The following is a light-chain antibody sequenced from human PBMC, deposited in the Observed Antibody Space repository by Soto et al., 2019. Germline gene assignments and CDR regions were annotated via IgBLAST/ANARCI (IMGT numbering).Light chain of an antibody. Sequence: EIVLTQSPGTLSLSPGDRATLSCRASQSVSSSYLSCYQQKPGQATRLLIYGASIRATGIPHRFSGGGSATNFTLTISRLEPEDFAVYYCQQYYSSPLTFGGGTKVEIK. CDR1: QSVSSSY. CDR2: GAS. CDR3: QQYYSSPLT. J-gene: IGKJ4*01. V-gene: IGKV3-20*01.